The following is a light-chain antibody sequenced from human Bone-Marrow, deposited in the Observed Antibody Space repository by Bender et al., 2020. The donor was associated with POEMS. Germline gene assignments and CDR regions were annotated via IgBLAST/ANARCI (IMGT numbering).Light chain of an antibody. CDR3: SSWDTNFGQV. V-gene: IGLV2-14*03. Sequence: QSVLTQPASVSGSPGQSITISCTGTSSDVGGYNYVSWYQQHPGKAPKLMIYDVSNRPSGVSNRFSGSKSGNTASLTISGLQAEDEADYFCSSWDTNFGQVFGGGTRLTIL. CDR1: SSDVGGYNY. CDR2: DVS. J-gene: IGLJ3*02.